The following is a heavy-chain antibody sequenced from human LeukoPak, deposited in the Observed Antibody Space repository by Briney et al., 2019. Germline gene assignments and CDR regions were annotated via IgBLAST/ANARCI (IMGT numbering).Heavy chain of an antibody. Sequence: SETLSLTCTVSGYSISSSYYWGWIRQPPGKGLEWIGSMYYSGSTYYNPSLKSRLTMSVDTSKNQLSLKLNSVTAADTAVYYCARDYYGHYYMDVWGKGTTVTISS. CDR3: ARDYYGHYYMDV. D-gene: IGHD3-10*01. J-gene: IGHJ6*03. CDR2: MYYSGST. V-gene: IGHV4-38-2*02. CDR1: GYSISSSYY.